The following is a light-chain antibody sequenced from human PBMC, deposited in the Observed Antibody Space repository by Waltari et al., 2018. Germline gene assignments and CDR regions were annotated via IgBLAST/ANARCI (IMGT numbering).Light chain of an antibody. CDR2: KAS. CDR1: QRTSSW. V-gene: IGKV1-5*03. J-gene: IGKJ2*01. CDR3: QQYNSYAST. Sequence: DIQMTQSPSTLSASVGDRVTITCRASQRTSSWLAWYQQKPGKAPKLLIYKASTLESGVPSRFSGSGSGTEFTLTISSLQPDDFATYYCQQYNSYASTFGQGTKLEIK.